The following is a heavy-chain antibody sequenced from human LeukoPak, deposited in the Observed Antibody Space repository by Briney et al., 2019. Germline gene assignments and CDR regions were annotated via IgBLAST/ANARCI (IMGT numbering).Heavy chain of an antibody. J-gene: IGHJ4*02. CDR3: ARGDVISSYFDY. Sequence: PSETLSLTCAVYGGSFSGYYWSWIRQPPGKGLEWIGEINHSGSTNYNPSLKSRVTISVDTSKNQFSLKLSSVTAADTAVYYCARGDVISSYFDYWGQGTPVTVSS. CDR1: GGSFSGYY. CDR2: INHSGST. V-gene: IGHV4-34*01. D-gene: IGHD3-9*01.